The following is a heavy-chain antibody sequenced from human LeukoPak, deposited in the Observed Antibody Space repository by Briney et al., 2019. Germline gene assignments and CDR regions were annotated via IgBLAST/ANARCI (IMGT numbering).Heavy chain of an antibody. CDR2: ISPYNGNT. CDR1: GYTFSTYS. J-gene: IGHJ4*02. V-gene: IGHV1-18*01. D-gene: IGHD6-19*01. Sequence: ASVKVSCKASGYTFSTYSFSWVRLAPGQGLQWVGWISPYNGNTNYAQNLQGRVTLTTDTSTSTAYMELTNLTSDDTAVYYCARELPGYSSGWYGYWGQGTLVTVSS. CDR3: ARELPGYSSGWYGY.